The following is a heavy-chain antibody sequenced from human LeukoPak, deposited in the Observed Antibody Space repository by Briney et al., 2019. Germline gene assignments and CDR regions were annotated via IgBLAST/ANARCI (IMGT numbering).Heavy chain of an antibody. D-gene: IGHD6-19*01. J-gene: IGHJ3*01. Sequence: SETLSLTCAVYGGSFSGYYWSWNRQPPGKGLEWIGEINHSGSTNYNPSLKSRVTISVDTSKNQFSLKLSSVTAADTAVYYCARLGQWLVPGYDYWGQGTMVTVSS. CDR3: ARLGQWLVPGYDY. V-gene: IGHV4-34*01. CDR2: INHSGST. CDR1: GGSFSGYY.